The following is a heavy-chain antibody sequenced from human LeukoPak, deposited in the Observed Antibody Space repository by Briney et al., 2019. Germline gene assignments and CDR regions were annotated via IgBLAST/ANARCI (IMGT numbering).Heavy chain of an antibody. V-gene: IGHV3-43*02. CDR3: AKDRGWYDY. CDR1: GLTFDDYA. CDR2: ISGDGGST. Sequence: AGGSLRLSCAASGLTFDDYAMHWVRQAPGKGLEWVSLISGDGGSTYYADSVKGRFTISRDNSKNSLYLQMNSLRTEDTALYHCAKDRGWYDYWGQGTLVTVSS. J-gene: IGHJ4*02. D-gene: IGHD6-19*01.